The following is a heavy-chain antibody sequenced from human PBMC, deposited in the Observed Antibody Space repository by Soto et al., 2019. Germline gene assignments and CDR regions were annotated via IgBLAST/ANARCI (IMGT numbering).Heavy chain of an antibody. J-gene: IGHJ6*02. CDR1: GYSFSDYW. D-gene: IGHD2-15*01. Sequence: EVQLVQSGAEVKKPGESLRISCKGSGYSFSDYWITWVRQMPGKGLEWMGKIDPGDSSKSNYNPSFQGHVTISVDMSTSTAYLQWSSLQASDTAMYYCARHWASGGGPRSGMDVWGQGTTVTVSS. CDR2: IDPGDSSKS. V-gene: IGHV5-10-1*03. CDR3: ARHWASGGGPRSGMDV.